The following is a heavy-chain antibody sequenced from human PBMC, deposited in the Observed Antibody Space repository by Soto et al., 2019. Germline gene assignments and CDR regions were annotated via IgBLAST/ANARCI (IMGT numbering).Heavy chain of an antibody. V-gene: IGHV1-8*01. CDR1: GHTLASYD. J-gene: IGHJ5*01. CDR2: MTPDSGDT. Sequence: QVQLVQYGAEVRKPGASVKVSCKASGHTLASYDINWVRQATGHGLEWMGWMTPDSGDTGYAQKFQGRVTMTWDTSITTAYMEFSSLRSDDTALYYCARDPFYGWFDSWGQGTLVTVSS. CDR3: ARDPFYGWFDS. D-gene: IGHD3-16*01.